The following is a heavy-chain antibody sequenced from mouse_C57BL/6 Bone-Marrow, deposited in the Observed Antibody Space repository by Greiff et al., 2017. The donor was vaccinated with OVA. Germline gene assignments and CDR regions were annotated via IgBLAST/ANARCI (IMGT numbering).Heavy chain of an antibody. CDR2: IYPGSGST. CDR1: GYTFTSYW. V-gene: IGHV1-55*01. D-gene: IGHD2-5*01. CDR3: ARSYYSNPLAY. Sequence: QVQLQQPGAELVKPGASVKMSCKASGYTFTSYWITWVKQRPGQGLEWIGDIYPGSGSTNYNEKFKSKATLPVDTSSSTAYMQLSSLTSEDSAVYYCARSYYSNPLAYWGQGTLVTVSA. J-gene: IGHJ3*01.